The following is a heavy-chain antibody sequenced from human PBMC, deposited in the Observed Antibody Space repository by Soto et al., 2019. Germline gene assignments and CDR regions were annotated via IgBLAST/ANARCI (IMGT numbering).Heavy chain of an antibody. CDR2: IWYDGSNK. J-gene: IGHJ4*02. D-gene: IGHD5-12*01. CDR1: GFTFSSYG. V-gene: IGHV3-33*01. CDR3: ARDPRLRDGYNYSGAFY. Sequence: GGSLRLSCAASGFTFSSYGMHWVRQAPGKGLEWVAVIWYDGSNKYYADSVKGRFTISRDNSKNTLYLQMNSLRAEDTAVYYCARDPRLRDGYNYSGAFYWGQGTLVTVSS.